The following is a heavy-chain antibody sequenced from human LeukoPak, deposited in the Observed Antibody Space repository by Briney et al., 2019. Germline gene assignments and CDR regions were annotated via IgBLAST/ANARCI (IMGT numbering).Heavy chain of an antibody. CDR3: AKDLGFEESSLFYFDY. D-gene: IGHD3-10*01. Sequence: GGSLRLSCAASGFTFNNYAIHWVRQAPGKGLEWVSAISGTGNSAYYADSVKGRFTISRDNSKNTLYLQMNSLRAEDTAVYFCAKDLGFEESSLFYFDYWGQGTLVTVSS. CDR1: GFTFNNYA. CDR2: ISGTGNSA. V-gene: IGHV3-23*01. J-gene: IGHJ4*02.